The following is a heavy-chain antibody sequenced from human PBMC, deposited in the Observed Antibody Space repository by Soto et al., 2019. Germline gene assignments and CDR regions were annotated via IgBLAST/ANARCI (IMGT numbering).Heavy chain of an antibody. V-gene: IGHV4-30-4*01. CDR1: GGSISSAAYC. CDR3: ARGPSGDKIDY. Sequence: QVQLQESGPRLVSPSQTLSLTCTVSGGSISSAAYCWSWIRQSPDKGLEWIGHIYDGGTTYSSPSLKGRVTISADTSETQFSLKLSSVSAEDTAVYYCARGPSGDKIDYWGQGIQVTVSS. D-gene: IGHD7-27*01. CDR2: IYDGGTT. J-gene: IGHJ4*02.